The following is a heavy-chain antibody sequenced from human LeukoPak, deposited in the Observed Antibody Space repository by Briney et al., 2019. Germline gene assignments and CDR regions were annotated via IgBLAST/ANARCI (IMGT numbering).Heavy chain of an antibody. J-gene: IGHJ4*02. CDR1: GGSISSSY. D-gene: IGHD6-6*01. CDR2: IYYSGST. V-gene: IGHV4-59*08. Sequence: PSETLSLTCTVSGGSISSSYWSWIRQPPGMGLEWIGYIYYSGSTNYNPSLKSRVTISVDTSKNQFSLKLSSVTAADTAVYYCARQSGYSSSFDYWGQGTLVTVSS. CDR3: ARQSGYSSSFDY.